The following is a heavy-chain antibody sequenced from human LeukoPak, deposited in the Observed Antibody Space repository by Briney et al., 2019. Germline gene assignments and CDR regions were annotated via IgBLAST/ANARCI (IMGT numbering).Heavy chain of an antibody. CDR1: GGTFSSYA. Sequence: SVKVSCKASGGTFSSYAISWVRPAPGQGLEWMGGIIPIFGTANYAQKFQGRVTITADESTSTAYMELSSLRSEDTAVYYCARRDIVVVPAAMNMYYYGMDVWGQGTTVTVSS. J-gene: IGHJ6*02. CDR2: IIPIFGTA. CDR3: ARRDIVVVPAAMNMYYYGMDV. V-gene: IGHV1-69*13. D-gene: IGHD2-2*01.